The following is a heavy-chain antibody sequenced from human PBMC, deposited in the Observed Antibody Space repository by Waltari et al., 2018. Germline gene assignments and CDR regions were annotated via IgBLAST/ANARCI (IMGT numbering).Heavy chain of an antibody. CDR1: GGSISSGSYY. CDR3: ASRYCSGGSCYALLFDY. V-gene: IGHV4-61*09. D-gene: IGHD2-15*01. Sequence: QVQLQESGPGLVKPSQTLSLTCTVSGGSISSGSYYWSWIRQPAGKGLEWIGYIYTSGSTTYNPSLKSRVTISVDTSKNQFSLKLSSVTAADTAVYYCASRYCSGGSCYALLFDYWGQGTLVTVSS. CDR2: IYTSGST. J-gene: IGHJ4*02.